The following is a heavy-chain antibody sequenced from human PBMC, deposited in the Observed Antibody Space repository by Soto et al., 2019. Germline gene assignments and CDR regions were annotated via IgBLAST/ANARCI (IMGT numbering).Heavy chain of an antibody. CDR1: GYTFTNYG. CDR2: ISAFNGNI. J-gene: IGHJ4*02. D-gene: IGHD3-16*01. Sequence: ASVKVSCKASGYTFTNYGINWVRQAPGQGLEWMGWISAFNGNINYAQKLRGRVTMTTDTSTSTAYMQLRTLRSDDTAVYYCARVDNIGEKLPDYWGQGTLVTVSS. CDR3: ARVDNIGEKLPDY. V-gene: IGHV1-18*04.